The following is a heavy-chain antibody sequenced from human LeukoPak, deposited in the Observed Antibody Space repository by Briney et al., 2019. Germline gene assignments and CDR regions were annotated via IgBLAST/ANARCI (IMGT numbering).Heavy chain of an antibody. J-gene: IGHJ4*02. Sequence: SETLSLTCTVSGGSISSYYWSWIRQPPGKGLEWIGYIYYSGSTNYNPSLKSRVTISVDTSKNQFSLKLNSVTAADTAVYYCARGYCSSTSCPFDYWGQGTLVTVSS. D-gene: IGHD2-2*01. V-gene: IGHV4-59*01. CDR1: GGSISSYY. CDR2: IYYSGST. CDR3: ARGYCSSTSCPFDY.